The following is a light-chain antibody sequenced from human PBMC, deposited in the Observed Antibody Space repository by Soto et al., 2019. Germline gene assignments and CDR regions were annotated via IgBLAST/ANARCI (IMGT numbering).Light chain of an antibody. Sequence: IQMTQSPSSLSASVGDRVTITCRASETIDKYLNWYQHIPGRAPKLLIYGASSLKSGVPTRFSGSGGGTYLTLTISSLQHEDFATYYCQQSYSSPGTFGRGTRVE. J-gene: IGKJ1*01. CDR3: QQSYSSPGT. CDR2: GAS. CDR1: ETIDKY. V-gene: IGKV1-39*01.